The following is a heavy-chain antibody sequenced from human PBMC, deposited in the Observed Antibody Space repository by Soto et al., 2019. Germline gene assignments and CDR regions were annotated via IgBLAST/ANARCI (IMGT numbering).Heavy chain of an antibody. V-gene: IGHV4-31*03. CDR2: IYYSGST. CDR1: GGSISSGGYY. D-gene: IGHD3-10*01. Sequence: SETLSLTCTVSGGSISSGGYYCSWIRQHPGKGLEWIGYIYYSGSTYYNPSLKSRVTISVDTSKNQFSLKLSSVTAADTAVYYCAREARLLWFGEFTNWFDPWGQGTLVTVSP. CDR3: AREARLLWFGEFTNWFDP. J-gene: IGHJ5*02.